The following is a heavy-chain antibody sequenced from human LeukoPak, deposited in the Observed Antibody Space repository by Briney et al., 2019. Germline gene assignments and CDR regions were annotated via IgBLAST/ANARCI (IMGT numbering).Heavy chain of an antibody. CDR2: ISSSSSYI. CDR3: ARGKYDSSGYSYYYYMDV. J-gene: IGHJ6*03. D-gene: IGHD3-22*01. CDR1: GLTFSSYS. V-gene: IGHV3-21*01. Sequence: GGSLRLSCAASGLTFSSYSMNWVRQAPGKGLEWVSSISSSSSYIYYADSVKGRFTISRDNAKNSLYLQMNSLRAEDTAVYYCARGKYDSSGYSYYYYMDVWGKGTTVTVSS.